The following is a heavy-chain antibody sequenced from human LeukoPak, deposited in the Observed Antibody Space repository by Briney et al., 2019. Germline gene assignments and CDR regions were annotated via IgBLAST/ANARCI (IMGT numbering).Heavy chain of an antibody. Sequence: GGSLRLSCAASGFTVSSNYMTWVRQAPGKGLEWVSVIYSGGSTYYADSVKGRFTISRDNSKNMLYLQMNSLRAEDTAVYYCARDRITIFGAVKDYYGMDVWGQGTTVTVSS. CDR1: GFTVSSNY. CDR3: ARDRITIFGAVKDYYGMDV. J-gene: IGHJ6*02. V-gene: IGHV3-66*01. D-gene: IGHD3-3*01. CDR2: IYSGGST.